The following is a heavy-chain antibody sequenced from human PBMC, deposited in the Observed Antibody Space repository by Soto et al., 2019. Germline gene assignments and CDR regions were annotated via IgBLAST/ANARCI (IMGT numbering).Heavy chain of an antibody. Sequence: ASVKVSCKASGYTFTSYGISWVRQAPGQGLEWMGWISAYNGNTNYAQKLQGRVTMTTDTSTSTAYMELRSLRSDDTAVYYCARDRRIAVAGTVQDAFDIWGQGTMVTVSS. V-gene: IGHV1-18*04. D-gene: IGHD6-19*01. J-gene: IGHJ3*02. CDR3: ARDRRIAVAGTVQDAFDI. CDR2: ISAYNGNT. CDR1: GYTFTSYG.